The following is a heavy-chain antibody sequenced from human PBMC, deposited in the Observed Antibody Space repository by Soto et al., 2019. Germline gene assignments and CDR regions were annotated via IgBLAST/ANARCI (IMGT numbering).Heavy chain of an antibody. V-gene: IGHV4-59*08. Sequence: SETLSLTCTVACGSISSDHWSWIRQPPGNGLYCIGYIDYSVVPRXXPSLKSRXXISMDTSKNQLSLRLXSVTAAYTALYYCARAYGGNWFDYWRKETLVTVPS. CDR3: ARAYGGNWFDY. D-gene: IGHD2-15*01. J-gene: IGHJ4*02. CDR2: IDYSVVP. CDR1: CGSISSDH.